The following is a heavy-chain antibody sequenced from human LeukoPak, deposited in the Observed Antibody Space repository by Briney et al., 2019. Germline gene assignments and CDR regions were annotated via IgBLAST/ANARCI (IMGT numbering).Heavy chain of an antibody. D-gene: IGHD6-13*01. CDR3: ARAGSSWSLDY. J-gene: IGHJ4*02. CDR2: IYYNGST. Sequence: SETLSLTCTVSGGSISSDYWSWIRQPPGKGLEWIGYIYYNGSTNCNPSLKSRVTISVDTSKNQFSLKLTSVTAADTAVYYCARAGSSWSLDYWGQGTLVTVSS. V-gene: IGHV4-59*01. CDR1: GGSISSDY.